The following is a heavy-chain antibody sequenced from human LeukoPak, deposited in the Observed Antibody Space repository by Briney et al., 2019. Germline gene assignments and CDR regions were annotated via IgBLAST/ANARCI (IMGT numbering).Heavy chain of an antibody. Sequence: PGGSLRLSCAASGFTFSDHYMGCIRQAPGKGLEWISYINGRGTFTNCADSVRGRFAISRENPKNSLYLQMSNVRAEDTAVYYCVRDGHCSSTSCTFDYWGQGTLVTVSS. CDR2: INGRGTFT. CDR1: GFTFSDHY. D-gene: IGHD2-2*03. J-gene: IGHJ4*02. CDR3: VRDGHCSSTSCTFDY. V-gene: IGHV3-11*06.